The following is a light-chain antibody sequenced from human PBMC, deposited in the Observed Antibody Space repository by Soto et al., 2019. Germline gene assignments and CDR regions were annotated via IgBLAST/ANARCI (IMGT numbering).Light chain of an antibody. Sequence: QAVVTQEPSLTVSPGGTVTLTCASSTGAVTSGYYPNWFQQKPGLAPTSLIYSTTNRHSWTPALFSGSLLGGKAALTLSGVQPEDAAEYYCLLYYACARVFGGGTKRNVL. CDR1: TGAVTSGYY. V-gene: IGLV7-43*01. CDR2: STT. J-gene: IGLJ2*01. CDR3: LLYYACARV.